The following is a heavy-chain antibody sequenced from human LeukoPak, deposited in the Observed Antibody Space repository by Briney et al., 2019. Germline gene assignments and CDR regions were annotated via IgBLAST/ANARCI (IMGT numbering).Heavy chain of an antibody. Sequence: SETLSLTCAVYGGSFSGYYWSWIRQPPGKGLEWIGEINHSGSTNYNPSLKSRVTISVDTSKNQFSLKLSSVTAADTAVYYCAGSGYSYGYVDWYFDLWGRGTLVTVPS. CDR1: GGSFSGYY. J-gene: IGHJ2*01. D-gene: IGHD5-18*01. CDR3: AGSGYSYGYVDWYFDL. V-gene: IGHV4-34*01. CDR2: INHSGST.